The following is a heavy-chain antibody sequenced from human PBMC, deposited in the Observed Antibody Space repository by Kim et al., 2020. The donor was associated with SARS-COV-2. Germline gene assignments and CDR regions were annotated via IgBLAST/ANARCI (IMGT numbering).Heavy chain of an antibody. CDR2: VSWNGSRT. CDR1: GFTFSNSD. CDR3: VRNLWFGELLFCYYGMDV. Sequence: GGSLRLSCAASGFTFSNSDMNWVHQAPGKGLEWVSGVSWNGSRTHYADSVKGRFIISRDNSRNTLYLQTNSLRAEDTAVYYCVRNLWFGELLFCYYGMDVWGQGTTVTVSS. V-gene: IGHV3-35*01. D-gene: IGHD3-10*01. J-gene: IGHJ6*02.